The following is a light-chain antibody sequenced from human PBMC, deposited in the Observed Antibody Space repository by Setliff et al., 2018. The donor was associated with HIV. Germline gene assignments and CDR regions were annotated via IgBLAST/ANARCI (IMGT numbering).Light chain of an antibody. CDR2: EVN. Sequence: QSALTQPASVSGSPGQSITISCTGTSSDVGGYNFVSWYQQHPGKAPKLMIYEVNNRPSGVSNRFSCSKSGNTASLTISGLQAEDEADYYCSSYTDYNTYVFGTGTKV. CDR3: SSYTDYNTYV. V-gene: IGLV2-14*01. CDR1: SSDVGGYNF. J-gene: IGLJ1*01.